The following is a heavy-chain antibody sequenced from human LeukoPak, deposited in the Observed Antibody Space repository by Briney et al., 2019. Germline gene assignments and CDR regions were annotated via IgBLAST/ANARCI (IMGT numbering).Heavy chain of an antibody. D-gene: IGHD3-3*01. CDR2: IYYSGST. CDR1: GGSISSGDYY. J-gene: IGHJ5*02. CDR3: ARVNARFLEWLPKGIPNWFDP. Sequence: PSETLSLTCTVSGGSISSGDYYWSWIRQPPGKGLEWIGCIYYSGSTYYNPSLKSRVTISVDTSKNQFSLKLSSVTAADTAVYYCARVNARFLEWLPKGIPNWFDPWGRGTLVTVSS. V-gene: IGHV4-30-4*08.